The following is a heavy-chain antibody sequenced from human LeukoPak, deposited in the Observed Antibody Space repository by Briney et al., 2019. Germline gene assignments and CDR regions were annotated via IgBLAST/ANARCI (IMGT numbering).Heavy chain of an antibody. CDR1: GFTFSSYW. V-gene: IGHV3-7*01. D-gene: IGHD3-22*01. CDR3: ARDLYRIVVVPHYFDY. CDR2: IKKDGSEK. Sequence: SGGSLRLSCAAPGFTFSSYWMSWVRQAPGKGLEWVANIKKDGSEKYHVDSVKGRFTISRDNAKNSLYLQMNSLRAEDTAVYYCARDLYRIVVVPHYFDYWGQGTLVTVSS. J-gene: IGHJ4*02.